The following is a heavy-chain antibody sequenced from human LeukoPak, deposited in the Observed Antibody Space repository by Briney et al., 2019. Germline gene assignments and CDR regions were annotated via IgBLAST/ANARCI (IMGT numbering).Heavy chain of an antibody. V-gene: IGHV3-20*04. CDR2: INWNGGST. CDR3: ARDRLLGVRATTGWFAP. D-gene: IGHD1-26*01. J-gene: IGHJ5*02. CDR1: GFTFDDYG. Sequence: GGALRLSCAASGFTFDDYGMSWVRQAPGRGLEWVSGINWNGGSTGYADSVKGRFTISRDNAKNSLYLQMNSLRAEDTALYYCARDRLLGVRATTGWFAPWGQGTLVTVSS.